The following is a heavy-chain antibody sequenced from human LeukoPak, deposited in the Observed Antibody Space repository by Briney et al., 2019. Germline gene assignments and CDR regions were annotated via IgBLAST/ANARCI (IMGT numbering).Heavy chain of an antibody. CDR2: ISSSSSYI. J-gene: IGHJ4*02. CDR3: ARSSYNSGQFDY. D-gene: IGHD6-19*01. Sequence: GGSLRLSCAASGFTFSSYSMNWVRQAPGKGLEWVSSISSSSSYIYYADSVKGRFTISRDNAKNSLYLQMNSLRAEDTAVYYCARSSYNSGQFDYWGQGTLVTVSS. V-gene: IGHV3-21*01. CDR1: GFTFSSYS.